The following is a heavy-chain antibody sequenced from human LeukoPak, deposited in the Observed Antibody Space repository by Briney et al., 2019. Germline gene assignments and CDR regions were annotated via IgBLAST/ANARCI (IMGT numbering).Heavy chain of an antibody. J-gene: IGHJ4*02. V-gene: IGHV3-66*02. Sequence: GGSLRLSCAASGFTVSSNYMSWVRQAPGKGLEWVSVIYSGGSTYYADSVKGRFTISRDNSKNTLYLQMNSLRAEDTAVYYCARDLNRYYDILPGYPLWGQGTLVTVSS. CDR2: IYSGGST. D-gene: IGHD3-9*01. CDR3: ARDLNRYYDILPGYPL. CDR1: GFTVSSNY.